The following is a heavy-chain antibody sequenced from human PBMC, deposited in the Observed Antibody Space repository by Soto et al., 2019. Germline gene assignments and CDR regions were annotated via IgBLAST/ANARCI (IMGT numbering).Heavy chain of an antibody. V-gene: IGHV5-51*01. CDR3: VRKSGSYWHYFDW. Sequence: GESLKISCRASGYSFTNNWIAWVRQMPGKGLEWMGVIYPDDSDTKYSPSFRGQVTISADKSISTTFLQWSRLGASDTAMYYCVRKSGSYWHYFDWWGQGTLVTVSS. CDR1: GYSFTNNW. CDR2: IYPDDSDT. D-gene: IGHD1-26*01. J-gene: IGHJ4*02.